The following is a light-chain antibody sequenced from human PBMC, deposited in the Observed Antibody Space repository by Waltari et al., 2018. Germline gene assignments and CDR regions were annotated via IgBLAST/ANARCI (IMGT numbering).Light chain of an antibody. J-gene: IGKJ2*01. CDR2: LGS. Sequence: DVMMTQSPLSLPVTPGEPASISCRSSQRLLHSNGYNYLDWYVQKPGQSPQLLIYLGSDRASGVPDRISGSGSGTDFTLQISRVEAEDVGVYYCMQALQTPPTFGQGTKLEIK. CDR1: QRLLHSNGYNY. V-gene: IGKV2-28*01. CDR3: MQALQTPPT.